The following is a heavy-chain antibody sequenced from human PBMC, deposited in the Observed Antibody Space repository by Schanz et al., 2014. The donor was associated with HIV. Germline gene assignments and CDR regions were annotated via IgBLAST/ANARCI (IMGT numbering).Heavy chain of an antibody. Sequence: QVQLVESGGGVVQPGRSLRLSCAASGFSFSDYYMSWIRQAPGKGLEWVSYISSTGNTIYYADSVKGRFTISRDNAKNSLYLQINSLRAEDTAVYYCARETIQLCPDYWGQGTLVTVSS. J-gene: IGHJ4*02. CDR2: ISSTGNTI. V-gene: IGHV3-11*01. CDR1: GFSFSDYY. CDR3: ARETIQLCPDY. D-gene: IGHD5-18*01.